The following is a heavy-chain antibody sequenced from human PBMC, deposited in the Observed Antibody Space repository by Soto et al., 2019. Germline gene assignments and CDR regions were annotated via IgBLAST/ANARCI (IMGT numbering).Heavy chain of an antibody. CDR2: IYYSGST. CDR3: AAGTGYMSR. J-gene: IGHJ4*02. Sequence: QVQLQESGPGLVKPSETLSLTCTVSGVSISSYYWYWIRQPPGKGLEWIGDIYYSGSTTSTPSLQIRGTIAVDTSKNQFSLKLTSVIAADTAMYYCAAGTGYMSRWGQGTPVTVSS. V-gene: IGHV4-59*01. D-gene: IGHD5-12*01. CDR1: GVSISSYY.